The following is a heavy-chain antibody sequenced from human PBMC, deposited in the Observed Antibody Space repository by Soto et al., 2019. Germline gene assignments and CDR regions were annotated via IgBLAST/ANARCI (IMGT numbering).Heavy chain of an antibody. J-gene: IGHJ3*02. CDR1: GGSFSGYY. Sequence: PSETLSLTCAVYGGSFSGYYWSWIRQPPGKGLEWIGYIYYSGSTYYNPSLKSRVTISVDTSKNQFSLKLSSVTAADTAVYYCAGRGYCSGGSCYSMGAFDIWGQGTMVTVSS. V-gene: IGHV4-34*09. CDR2: IYYSGST. D-gene: IGHD2-15*01. CDR3: AGRGYCSGGSCYSMGAFDI.